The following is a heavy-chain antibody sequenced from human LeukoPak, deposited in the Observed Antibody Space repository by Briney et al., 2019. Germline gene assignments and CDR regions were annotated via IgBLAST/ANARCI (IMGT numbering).Heavy chain of an antibody. V-gene: IGHV3-11*01. Sequence: GGSLRLSCAASGFTFSDYYMSWIRQAPGKGLEWLSYISGSGSSIKHADSVKGQFTISRDNAKNSLYLQMNSLRAEDTAVYFRARDPRGLSVGWRGDYWGQGTLVTVSS. CDR2: ISGSGSSI. D-gene: IGHD2-15*01. CDR3: ARDPRGLSVGWRGDY. J-gene: IGHJ4*02. CDR1: GFTFSDYY.